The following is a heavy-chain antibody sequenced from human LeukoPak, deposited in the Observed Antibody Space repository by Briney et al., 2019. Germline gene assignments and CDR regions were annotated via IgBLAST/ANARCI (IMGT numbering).Heavy chain of an antibody. D-gene: IGHD6-6*01. CDR3: ARDPHSSSSVDY. Sequence: GGSLRLSCAASGFTFSSYAMSWVRQAPGKGLEWVSYISSSGSTIYYADSVKGRFTISRDNAKNSLYLQMNSLRAEDTAVYYCARDPHSSSSVDYWGQGTLVTVSS. CDR1: GFTFSSYA. CDR2: ISSSGSTI. J-gene: IGHJ4*02. V-gene: IGHV3-48*03.